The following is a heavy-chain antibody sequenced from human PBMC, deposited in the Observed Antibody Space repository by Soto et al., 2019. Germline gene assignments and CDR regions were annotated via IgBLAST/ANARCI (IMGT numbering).Heavy chain of an antibody. D-gene: IGHD6-13*01. CDR1: GGSFSGYY. J-gene: IGHJ4*02. CDR3: ARGPGYSSSWYNY. CDR2: INHSGST. V-gene: IGHV4-34*01. Sequence: SETLSLTCAVYGGSFSGYYWSWIRQPPGKGLEWIGEINHSGSTNYNPSLKSRVTISVDTSKNQFSLKLSSVTAADTAVYYCARGPGYSSSWYNYWGQGTLVTVSS.